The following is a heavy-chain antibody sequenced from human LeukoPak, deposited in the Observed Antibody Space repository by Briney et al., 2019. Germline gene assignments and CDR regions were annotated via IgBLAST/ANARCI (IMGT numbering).Heavy chain of an antibody. Sequence: SVKVSCKASGGTFSSYAISWVRQAPGQGLEWMGGIIPIFGTANYAQKFQGRVTITTDESTSTAYMELSSLRSEDTAVYYCARVEGYSYGPRTGYYMDVWAKGPRSPSP. CDR2: IIPIFGTA. J-gene: IGHJ6*03. CDR3: ARVEGYSYGPRTGYYMDV. V-gene: IGHV1-69*05. D-gene: IGHD5-18*01. CDR1: GGTFSSYA.